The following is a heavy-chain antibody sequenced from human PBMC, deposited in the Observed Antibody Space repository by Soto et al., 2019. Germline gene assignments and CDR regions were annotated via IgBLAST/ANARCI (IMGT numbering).Heavy chain of an antibody. CDR3: ARTSVAGRKYYFDY. J-gene: IGHJ4*02. D-gene: IGHD6-19*01. CDR1: GYTFTSYD. Sequence: ASVKVSCKASGYTFTSYDINWVRQATGQGLEWMGWMNPNSGNTGHAQKFQGRVTMTRNTSISTAYMELSSLRSEDTAVYYCARTSVAGRKYYFDYWGQGTLVTVSS. V-gene: IGHV1-8*01. CDR2: MNPNSGNT.